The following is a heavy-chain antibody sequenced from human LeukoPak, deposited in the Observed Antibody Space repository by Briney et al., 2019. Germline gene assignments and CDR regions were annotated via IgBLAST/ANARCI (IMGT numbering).Heavy chain of an antibody. D-gene: IGHD4-23*01. V-gene: IGHV3-30-3*01. CDR3: ARGGNPRYYYYYMDV. CDR1: GSTFSSYA. CDR2: ISYDGSNK. Sequence: PGGSLRLSCAASGSTFSSYAMHWVRQAPGKGLEWVAVISYDGSNKYYADSVKGRFTISRDNSKNTLYLQMNSLRAEDTAVYYCARGGNPRYYYYYMDVWGKGTTVTVSS. J-gene: IGHJ6*03.